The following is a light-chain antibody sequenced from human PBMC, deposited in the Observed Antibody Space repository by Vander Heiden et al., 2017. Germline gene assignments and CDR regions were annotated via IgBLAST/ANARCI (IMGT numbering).Light chain of an antibody. CDR2: DAS. CDR3: QQGSNQPT. J-gene: IGKJ2*01. Sequence: EIVLTQSPVTLSLSPGERATLSCRASQSVGSYLAWYHQKPGQAPLLLIYDASKRATGIPTRCSGSRSGTDFTLTISRLEPEDFAFYYCQQGSNQPTFGQRTKLEIK. V-gene: IGKV3-11*01. CDR1: QSVGSY.